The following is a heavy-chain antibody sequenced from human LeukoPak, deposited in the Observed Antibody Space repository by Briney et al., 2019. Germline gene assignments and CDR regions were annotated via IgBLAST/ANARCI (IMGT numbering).Heavy chain of an antibody. J-gene: IGHJ6*02. CDR1: GYTFTSYG. D-gene: IGHD3-10*01. CDR2: ISAYNGNT. V-gene: IGHV1-18*01. Sequence: GASVKVSCKASGYTFTSYGISWVRQAPGQGLEWMGWISAYNGNTNYAQKLQGRVTMTTDTSTSTAYRELRSLRSDDTAVYYCARDGARVYYGSGSYPMDYYYYGMDVWGQGTTVTVSS. CDR3: ARDGARVYYGSGSYPMDYYYYGMDV.